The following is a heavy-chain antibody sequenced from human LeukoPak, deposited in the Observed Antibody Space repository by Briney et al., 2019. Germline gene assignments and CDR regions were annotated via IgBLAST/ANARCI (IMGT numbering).Heavy chain of an antibody. CDR2: MNPNSGNT. D-gene: IGHD2-2*01. CDR3: ARQYCSSTSCQFVGHGMDV. V-gene: IGHV1-8*01. J-gene: IGHJ6*02. CDR1: GYTFTSYD. Sequence: ASVRVSCTASGYTFTSYDINWVRQAPGQGREWMGWMNPNSGNTGYAQKFQGRVTITRNTSISTAYMELSSLRSEDTAVYYCARQYCSSTSCQFVGHGMDVWGQGTTVTVSS.